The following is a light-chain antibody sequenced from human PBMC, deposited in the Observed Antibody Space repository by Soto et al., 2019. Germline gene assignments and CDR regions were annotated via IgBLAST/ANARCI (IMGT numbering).Light chain of an antibody. CDR3: SSYTSSSTRV. Sequence: QSVLTQPASVSGSPGQSITISCTGTSSDDGGYNYVSWYQQHPGKAPKLMIYDVSNRPSGVSNRFSGSKSGNTASLTISGLQADDEADYYCSSYTSSSTRVFGTGTKVTVL. CDR1: SSDDGGYNY. CDR2: DVS. V-gene: IGLV2-14*01. J-gene: IGLJ1*01.